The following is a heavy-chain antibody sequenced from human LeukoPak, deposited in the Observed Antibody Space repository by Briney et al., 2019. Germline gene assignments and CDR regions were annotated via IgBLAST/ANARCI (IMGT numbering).Heavy chain of an antibody. CDR1: GYTFIGYY. Sequence: ASVKVSCKASGYTFIGYYMHWVRQAPGQGLEWMGWINPNSGGTNYAQKFQGRVTMTRDTSINTAYMELSRLTSDDTAVYYCARGSYYSGSYYFDYWGQGTLVTVSS. J-gene: IGHJ4*02. D-gene: IGHD1-26*01. V-gene: IGHV1-2*02. CDR2: INPNSGGT. CDR3: ARGSYYSGSYYFDY.